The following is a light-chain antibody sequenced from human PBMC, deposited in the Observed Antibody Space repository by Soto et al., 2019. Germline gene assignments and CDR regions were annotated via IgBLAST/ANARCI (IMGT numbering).Light chain of an antibody. CDR2: EVT. J-gene: IGLJ2*01. Sequence: QSVLTQPPSVSGSPGQSVTISCTGTSGDVGTYNRVSWYQQPPGTAPKLMIYEVTNRPSGVPDRFSGSKSGNTASLTISGLQAEDEADYYCSSYTCSTTVVFGGGTKLTVL. V-gene: IGLV2-18*02. CDR3: SSYTCSTTVV. CDR1: SGDVGTYNR.